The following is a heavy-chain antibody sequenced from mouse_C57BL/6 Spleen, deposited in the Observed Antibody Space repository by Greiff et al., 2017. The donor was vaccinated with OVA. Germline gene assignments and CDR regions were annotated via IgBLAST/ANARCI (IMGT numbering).Heavy chain of an antibody. Sequence: VQLQQSGAELVKPGASVKISCKASGYAFSSYWMNWVKQRPGKGLEWIGQIYPGDGDTNYNGKFKGKATLTADKSSSTAYMKLTSLTSEDSAVYFCARFQLTVTPYYLDYWGQGTSLTVSS. J-gene: IGHJ2*02. CDR1: GYAFSSYW. V-gene: IGHV1-80*01. D-gene: IGHD4-1*01. CDR3: ARFQLTVTPYYLDY. CDR2: IYPGDGDT.